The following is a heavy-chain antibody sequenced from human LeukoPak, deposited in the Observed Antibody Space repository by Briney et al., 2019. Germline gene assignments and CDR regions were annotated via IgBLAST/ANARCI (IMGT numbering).Heavy chain of an antibody. V-gene: IGHV4-59*08. CDR3: ARHRYTSSWSPFDY. Sequence: SETLSLTCTVSGGSISTYYWSWIRQPPGKGLERIGYIYNSGSTNYNPSLKSRVTISLDTSKNQFSLKLSSVTAADTAVYYCARHRYTSSWSPFDYWGLGTLVTVSS. J-gene: IGHJ4*02. CDR2: IYNSGST. D-gene: IGHD6-13*01. CDR1: GGSISTYY.